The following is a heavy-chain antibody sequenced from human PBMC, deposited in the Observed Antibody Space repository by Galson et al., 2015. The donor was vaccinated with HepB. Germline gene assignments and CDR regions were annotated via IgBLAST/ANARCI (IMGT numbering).Heavy chain of an antibody. CDR3: ARVLGMVYAIDYYYGMDV. CDR1: GFTFNSYA. J-gene: IGHJ6*02. D-gene: IGHD2-8*01. Sequence: SLRLSCAASGFTFNSYAMHWVRQAPGKGLEWVAVISYDGSNKYYADSVKGRFTISRDNSKNTLYLQMNSLRAEDTAVYYCARVLGMVYAIDYYYGMDVWGQGTTVTVSS. CDR2: ISYDGSNK. V-gene: IGHV3-30-3*01.